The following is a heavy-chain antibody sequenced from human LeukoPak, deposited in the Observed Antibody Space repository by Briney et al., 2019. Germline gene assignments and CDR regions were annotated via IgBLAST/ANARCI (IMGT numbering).Heavy chain of an antibody. V-gene: IGHV3-11*06. CDR2: ISSSSTYT. D-gene: IGHD3-22*01. CDR1: GITFSDYH. Sequence: GGSLRLSCAASGITFSDYHMSWIRQAPGRGLEWVSYISSSSTYTNYADSVKGRFTISRDTAKNSLYLQMNSLRAEDTAVYYCVLDSSGYYYVDAFDIWGQGTMVTVSS. CDR3: VLDSSGYYYVDAFDI. J-gene: IGHJ3*02.